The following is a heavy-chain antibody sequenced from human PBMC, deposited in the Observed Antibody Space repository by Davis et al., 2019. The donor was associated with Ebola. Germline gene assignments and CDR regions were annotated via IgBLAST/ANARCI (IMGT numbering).Heavy chain of an antibody. CDR2: INSNNGDT. CDR1: GYNFIEYF. CDR3: ARGRGHYEYSGGDY. Sequence: ASAKVSCNASGYNFIEYFIHWLLQAPGQGLEWMGRINSNNGDTNYAQSFQGRVTIPRDTSITTPHMELSSLRSEDTAVYYCARGRGHYEYSGGDYWGQGTLVIVSS. V-gene: IGHV1-2*02. J-gene: IGHJ4*02. D-gene: IGHD2-21*01.